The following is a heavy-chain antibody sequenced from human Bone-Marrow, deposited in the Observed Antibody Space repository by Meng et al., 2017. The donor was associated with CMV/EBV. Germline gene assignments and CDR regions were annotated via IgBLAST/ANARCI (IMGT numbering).Heavy chain of an antibody. V-gene: IGHV3-30*02. CDR1: GFTFTKHW. Sequence: GESLKISCAASGFTFTKHWMHWVRQAPGKGLEWVAFIRYDGSIKDYADSVTGRFSISRDSSKNTLFLQMNSLRAEDTAVYYCVRDSGHSNIYYSYYYGMDVWGQGTTVTVSS. CDR2: IRYDGSIK. CDR3: VRDSGHSNIYYSYYYGMDV. J-gene: IGHJ6*02. D-gene: IGHD6-13*01.